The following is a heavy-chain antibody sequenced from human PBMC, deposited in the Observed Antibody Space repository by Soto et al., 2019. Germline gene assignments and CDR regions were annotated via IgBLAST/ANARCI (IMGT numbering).Heavy chain of an antibody. J-gene: IGHJ6*02. CDR2: IYPGDSDT. V-gene: IGHV5-51*01. CDR1: GYSFTSYW. CDR3: AKGRSYYYYYGVDV. Sequence: GQSLKISCKGSGYSFTSYWIGWGRQMRGKGREGMGIIYPGDSDTRYSPSFQGQVTISADNSRNTLYLQMNSLRAEDTALYYCAKGRSYYYYYGVDVWGQGTTVTVSS.